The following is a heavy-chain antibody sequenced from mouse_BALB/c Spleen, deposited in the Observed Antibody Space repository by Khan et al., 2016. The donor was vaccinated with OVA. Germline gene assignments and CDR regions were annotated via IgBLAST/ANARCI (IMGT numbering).Heavy chain of an antibody. CDR1: GYTFTTYW. CDR3: TRDRIDY. CDR2: INPTSGYT. J-gene: IGHJ2*01. Sequence: QIQLVQSGAERAKPGASVKMSCKASGYTFTTYWMHWVKQRLGQGLEWIGYINPTSGYTDYNEKFKDRATLSADKSSSTAYMQLSSLTSEDSAVYYCTRDRIDYWGQGTTLTVSS. V-gene: IGHV1-7*01.